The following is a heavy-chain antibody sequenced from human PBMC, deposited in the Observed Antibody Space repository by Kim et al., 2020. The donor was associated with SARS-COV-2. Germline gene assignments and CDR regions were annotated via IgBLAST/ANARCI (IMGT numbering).Heavy chain of an antibody. Sequence: SETLSLTCAVYGGSFSGYYWSWIRQPPGKGLEWIGEINHSGSTNYNPSLKSRVTISVDTSKNQFSLKLSSVTAADTAVYYCARGRVAVRGVTYNWFDPWGQGTLVTVSS. J-gene: IGHJ5*02. V-gene: IGHV4-34*01. CDR3: ARGRVAVRGVTYNWFDP. D-gene: IGHD3-10*01. CDR1: GGSFSGYY. CDR2: INHSGST.